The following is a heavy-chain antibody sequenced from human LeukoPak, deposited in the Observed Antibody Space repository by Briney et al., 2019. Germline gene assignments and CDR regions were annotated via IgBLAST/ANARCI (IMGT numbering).Heavy chain of an antibody. D-gene: IGHD2/OR15-2a*01. V-gene: IGHV4-59*01. CDR1: GASITSYY. CDR3: ARVIDRREYYFDY. J-gene: IGHJ4*02. Sequence: SETLSLTCTVSGASITSYYWNWIRQPPGKGLEWVGYIHYSGSTSYNPSLKSRVTISVDTSKNQFSLKLSSVTAADTAVYYCARVIDRREYYFDYWGQGTLVTVSS. CDR2: IHYSGST.